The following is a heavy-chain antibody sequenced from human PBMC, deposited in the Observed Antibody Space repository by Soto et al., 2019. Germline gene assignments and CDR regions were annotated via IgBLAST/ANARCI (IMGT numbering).Heavy chain of an antibody. CDR1: GGSISSGGYY. Sequence: QVQLQESGPGLVKPAQTLSLPCTVSGGSISSGGYYWSWIRQHPGKGLEWIGYIYYSGSTYYNPSLKSRVTISVDTSKNQFSLKLSSVTAADTAVYYCARDRPNLGYCSGGSCYYGFDPWGQGTLVTVSS. J-gene: IGHJ5*02. D-gene: IGHD2-15*01. CDR3: ARDRPNLGYCSGGSCYYGFDP. CDR2: IYYSGST. V-gene: IGHV4-31*03.